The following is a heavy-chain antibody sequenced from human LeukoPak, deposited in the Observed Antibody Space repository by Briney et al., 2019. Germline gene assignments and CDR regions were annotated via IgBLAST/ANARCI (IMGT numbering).Heavy chain of an antibody. V-gene: IGHV1-2*02. Sequence: GASVKVSCKASGYTFTGYYMHWVRQAPGQGLEWMGWINPNSGGTNYAQKFQGRVTITADKSTSTAYMELSSLRSEDTAVYYCARVLIQGQQLAPSLGMDVWGQGTTVTVSS. CDR3: ARVLIQGQQLAPSLGMDV. CDR2: INPNSGGT. J-gene: IGHJ6*02. CDR1: GYTFTGYY. D-gene: IGHD6-13*01.